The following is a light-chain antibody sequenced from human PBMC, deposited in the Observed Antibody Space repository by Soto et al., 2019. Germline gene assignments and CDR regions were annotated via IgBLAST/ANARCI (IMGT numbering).Light chain of an antibody. V-gene: IGKV3-15*01. CDR1: QDIRSS. CDR3: QQYNDWPRT. Sequence: ILMTQSPATLSVSPGERVTLSCGASQDIRSSLAWYQQKPGKAPRLLIYGASIRATGVPATFRGSGSGTEFTLTISSLQSEDFEVYYCQQYNDWPRTFGGGTKVDIK. CDR2: GAS. J-gene: IGKJ4*01.